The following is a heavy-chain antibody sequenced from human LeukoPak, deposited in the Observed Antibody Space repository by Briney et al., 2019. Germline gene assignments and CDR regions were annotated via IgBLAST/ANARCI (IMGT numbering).Heavy chain of an antibody. D-gene: IGHD1-20*01. CDR3: ARRHQDNWNYLDY. V-gene: IGHV4-30-4*01. J-gene: IGHJ4*02. Sequence: SETLSLTCTVSGGSISSGDYYWSWIRQPPGKGLEWIGYIYYSGSTYYNPSLKSRVTISVDTSKNQFSLKLSSVTAPDTAVYYCARRHQDNWNYLDYWGQGTLVTVSS. CDR1: GGSISSGDYY. CDR2: IYYSGST.